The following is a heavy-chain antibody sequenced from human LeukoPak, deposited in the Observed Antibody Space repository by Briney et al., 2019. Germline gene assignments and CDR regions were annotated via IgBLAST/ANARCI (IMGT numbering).Heavy chain of an antibody. V-gene: IGHV3-48*04. CDR2: ISSSGNTK. CDR3: AREPRQIAAAKINWFDP. D-gene: IGHD6-13*01. CDR1: GFTFSRYT. J-gene: IGHJ5*02. Sequence: DPGGSLRLSCAASGFTFSRYTMNWVRQAPGKGLEWVSYISSSGNTKYYADSVKGRFTISRDNAKNSLYLQMNSLRAEDTAVYYCAREPRQIAAAKINWFDPWGQGTLVTVSS.